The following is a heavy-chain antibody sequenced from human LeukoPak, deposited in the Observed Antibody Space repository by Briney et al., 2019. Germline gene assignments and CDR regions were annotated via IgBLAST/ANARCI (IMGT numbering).Heavy chain of an antibody. D-gene: IGHD3-3*01. CDR2: IYTSGST. CDR3: ARDQGYDFWSGYYAY. J-gene: IGHJ4*02. CDR1: GGSISSGSYY. V-gene: IGHV4-61*02. Sequence: SETLSLTCTVSGGSISSGSYYWSWIRQPAGKGLGWIGRIYTSGSTNYNPSLKSRVTISVDTSKNQFSLKLSSVTAADTAVYYCARDQGYDFWSGYYAYWGQGTLVTVSS.